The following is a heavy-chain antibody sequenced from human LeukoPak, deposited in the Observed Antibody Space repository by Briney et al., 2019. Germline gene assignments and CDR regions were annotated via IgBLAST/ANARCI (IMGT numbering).Heavy chain of an antibody. J-gene: IGHJ4*02. V-gene: IGHV3-21*04. CDR1: GFTFSSYS. D-gene: IGHD3-3*01. CDR3: ARDQYDTWSRRGNFDS. CDR2: ISSNSIYV. Sequence: GGSLRLSCAASGFTFSSYSMNWVRQAPGKGLEWVSSISSNSIYVFYADSMKGRFTISRDNTKNSLYLQMNSLRVEDTAVFYCARDQYDTWSRRGNFDSWGQGTLVTVSS.